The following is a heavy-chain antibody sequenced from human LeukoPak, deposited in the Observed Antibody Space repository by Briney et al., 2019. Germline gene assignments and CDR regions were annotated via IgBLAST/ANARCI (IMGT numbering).Heavy chain of an antibody. CDR3: ARHPTSGSYS. V-gene: IGHV4-38-2*01. J-gene: IGHJ4*02. Sequence: KPSETLSLTCAVSDYSISSGYYWGWIRQPPGKGLEWIGSIYHSGTTYCNPSLKSRVTISVDTSKNRFSLKLSSVTAADTAVYYCARHPTSGSYSWGQGTLVTVSS. D-gene: IGHD1-26*01. CDR1: DYSISSGYY. CDR2: IYHSGTT.